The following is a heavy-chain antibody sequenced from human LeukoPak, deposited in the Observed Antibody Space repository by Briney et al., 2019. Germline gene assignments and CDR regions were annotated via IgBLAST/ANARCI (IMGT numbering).Heavy chain of an antibody. Sequence: GESLQISCKSSGYSFTSYWIGWVRQMPGKGLEWMGIIYPGDSDTRYSPSFQGQVTISADKSISTAYLQWSSLKASDTAMYYCARLVHDYGDYYFDYWGQGTLVTVSS. D-gene: IGHD4-17*01. CDR2: IYPGDSDT. CDR3: ARLVHDYGDYYFDY. V-gene: IGHV5-51*01. CDR1: GYSFTSYW. J-gene: IGHJ4*02.